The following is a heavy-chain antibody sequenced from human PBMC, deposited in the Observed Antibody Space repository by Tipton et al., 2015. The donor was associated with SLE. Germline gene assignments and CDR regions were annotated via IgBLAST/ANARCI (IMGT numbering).Heavy chain of an antibody. CDR1: GGSISSGDYY. D-gene: IGHD2-15*01. J-gene: IGHJ3*02. CDR2: IYYSGST. Sequence: TLSLTCTVSGGSISSGDYYWSWIRQPPGKGLEWIGYIYYSGSTNYNPSLKSRVTISVDTSKNQFSLKLSSVTAADTAVYYCARGRYCSGGSCYPGAFDIWGQGTMVTVSS. CDR3: ARGRYCSGGSCYPGAFDI. V-gene: IGHV4-61*08.